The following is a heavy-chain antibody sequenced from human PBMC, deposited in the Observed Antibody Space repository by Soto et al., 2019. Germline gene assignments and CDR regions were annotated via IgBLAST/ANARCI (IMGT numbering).Heavy chain of an antibody. CDR2: IWYDGSNK. J-gene: IGHJ3*02. V-gene: IGHV3-33*01. CDR1: GFTFSSYG. D-gene: IGHD3-10*01. Sequence: PGGSLRLSCAASGFTFSSYGMHWVRQAPGKGLEWVAVIWYDGSNKYYADSVKGRFTISRDNSKNTLYLQMNSLRAEDTAVYYCAREPMVRGNSYAFDIWGQGTMVTVSS. CDR3: AREPMVRGNSYAFDI.